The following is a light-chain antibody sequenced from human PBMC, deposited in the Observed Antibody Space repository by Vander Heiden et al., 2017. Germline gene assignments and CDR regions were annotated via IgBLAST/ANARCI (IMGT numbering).Light chain of an antibody. CDR3: QSADSSGTYWV. CDR1: ALPKQY. Sequence: SYELTQPPSVSVPPGQTARLTCSGDALPKQYAYWYQQKPGQAPVLVIYKDSERPSGIPERFSGSSSGTTVTLTISGVQAEDEADYYCQSADSSGTYWVFGGGTKLTVL. CDR2: KDS. V-gene: IGLV3-25*03. J-gene: IGLJ3*02.